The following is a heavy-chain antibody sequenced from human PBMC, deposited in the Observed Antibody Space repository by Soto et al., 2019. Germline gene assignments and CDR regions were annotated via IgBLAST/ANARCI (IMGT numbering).Heavy chain of an antibody. V-gene: IGHV4-38-2*01. CDR2: IYHSGST. CDR3: ARVDSSSGFDY. J-gene: IGHJ4*02. CDR1: GYSISSGYY. Sequence: PSETLSLTCAVSGYSISSGYYWGCIRQPPGKGLEWIGSIYHSGSTYYNPSLKSRVTISVDTSKNQFSLRLTSVTAADTAVYYCARVDSSSGFDYWGQGTLVTVSS. D-gene: IGHD6-6*01.